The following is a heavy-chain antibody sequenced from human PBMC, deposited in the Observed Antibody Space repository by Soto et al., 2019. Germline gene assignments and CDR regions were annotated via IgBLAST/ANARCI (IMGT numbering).Heavy chain of an antibody. CDR1: GFTFSSYS. Sequence: GGSLRLSCAASGFTFSSYSMNWVRQAPGKGLEWVSYISSSSSTIYYADSVKGRFTISRDNAKNSLYLQMNSLRAEDTAVYYCATHYGDYADYWGQGTLVTVSS. D-gene: IGHD4-17*01. CDR3: ATHYGDYADY. J-gene: IGHJ4*02. CDR2: ISSSSSTI. V-gene: IGHV3-48*01.